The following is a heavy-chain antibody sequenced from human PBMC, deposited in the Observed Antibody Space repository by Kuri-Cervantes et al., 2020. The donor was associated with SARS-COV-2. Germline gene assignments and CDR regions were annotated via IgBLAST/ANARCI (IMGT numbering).Heavy chain of an antibody. V-gene: IGHV5-51*01. Sequence: KVSCKGSGYSFISYWIGWVRQMPGKGLEWMGIIFPGDSDTTYSPSFQGQATISADKSISTAYLQWSSLKASDTAMYYCARHLGWELPSDYWGQGTLVTVSS. CDR3: ARHLGWELPSDY. J-gene: IGHJ4*02. CDR2: IFPGDSDT. CDR1: GYSFISYW. D-gene: IGHD1-26*01.